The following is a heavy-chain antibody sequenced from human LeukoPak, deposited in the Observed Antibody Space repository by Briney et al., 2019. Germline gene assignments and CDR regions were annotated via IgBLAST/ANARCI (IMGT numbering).Heavy chain of an antibody. CDR1: GFTVSSNY. J-gene: IGHJ3*02. CDR2: IYSGGST. Sequence: GGSLRLSCAASGFTVSSNYMSWVRQAPGKGLEWVSVIYSGGSTYYADSVKGRFTIFRDNSKNTLYLQMNSLRAEDTAVYYCARGDSSYAFDIWGQGTMVTVSS. CDR3: ARGDSSYAFDI. D-gene: IGHD6-19*01. V-gene: IGHV3-53*01.